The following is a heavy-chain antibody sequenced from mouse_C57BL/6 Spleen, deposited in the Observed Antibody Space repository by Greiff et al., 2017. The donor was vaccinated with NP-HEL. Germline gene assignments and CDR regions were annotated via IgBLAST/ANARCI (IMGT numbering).Heavy chain of an antibody. CDR1: GYTFTSYW. Sequence: QVQLQQPGAELVKPGASVKLSCKASGYTFTSYWMQWVKQRPGQGLEWIGEIDPSDSYTNYNQKFKGKATLTVDTSSSTAYMQLSSLTSEDSAVYYCAPFYYYGSRRGYAMDYWGQGTSVTVSS. CDR2: IDPSDSYT. CDR3: APFYYYGSRRGYAMDY. J-gene: IGHJ4*01. D-gene: IGHD1-1*01. V-gene: IGHV1-50*01.